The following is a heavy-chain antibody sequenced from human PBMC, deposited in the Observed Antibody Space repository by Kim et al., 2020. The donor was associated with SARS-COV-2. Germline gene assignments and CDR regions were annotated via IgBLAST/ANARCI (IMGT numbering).Heavy chain of an antibody. CDR2: INHSGST. Sequence: SETLSLTCAVYGGSFSGYYWSWIRQPPGKGLEWIGEINHSGSTNYNPSLKSRVTISVDTSKNQFSLKLSSVTAADTAVYYCAGTIAARASQKQSRQQRLSRTKGYCDYWGQGTLVTVSS. V-gene: IGHV4-34*01. J-gene: IGHJ4*02. CDR1: GGSFSGYY. D-gene: IGHD6-6*01. CDR3: AGTIAARASQKQSRQQRLSRTKGYCDY.